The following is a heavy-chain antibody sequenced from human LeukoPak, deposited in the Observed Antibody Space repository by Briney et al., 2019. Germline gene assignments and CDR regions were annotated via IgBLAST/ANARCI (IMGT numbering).Heavy chain of an antibody. CDR1: GGSFSGYY. CDR2: INHSGST. V-gene: IGHV4-34*01. D-gene: IGHD5-18*01. Sequence: SETLSLTSAVYGGSFSGYYWSWIRQPPGKGLEWIGEINHSGSTNYNPSLKSRVTISVDTSKNQFSLKLSSVTAADTAVYYCARGLGYSYGVGWFDPWGQGTLVTVSS. J-gene: IGHJ5*02. CDR3: ARGLGYSYGVGWFDP.